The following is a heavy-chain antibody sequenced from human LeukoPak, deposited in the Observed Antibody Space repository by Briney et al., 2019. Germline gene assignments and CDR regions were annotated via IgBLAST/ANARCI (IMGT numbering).Heavy chain of an antibody. J-gene: IGHJ4*02. CDR1: GFTFSSYG. V-gene: IGHV3-30*02. Sequence: GGSLRLSCAASGFTFSSYGMHWVRQAPGKGLEWVAFIRYDGSNKYYADSVKGRFTISRDNSKDTLYLQMNSLRAEDTAVYYCARGRYDSSGYYPIFDFWGQGTLVTVSS. D-gene: IGHD3-22*01. CDR2: IRYDGSNK. CDR3: ARGRYDSSGYYPIFDF.